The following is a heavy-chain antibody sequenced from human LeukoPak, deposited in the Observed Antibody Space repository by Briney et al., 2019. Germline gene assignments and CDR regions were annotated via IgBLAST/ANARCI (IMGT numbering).Heavy chain of an antibody. J-gene: IGHJ6*04. CDR1: GFTFSSYA. CDR2: ISGSGGST. Sequence: PGGSLRLSCAASGFTFSSYAMSWVRQAPGKGLEWVSAISGSGGSTYYADSVKGRFTISRDNSKNTLYLQMNSLRAEDTAVYYCAKGNGSGSYLWARYYYGMDVWGKGTTVTVSS. V-gene: IGHV3-23*01. CDR3: AKGNGSGSYLWARYYYGMDV. D-gene: IGHD3-10*01.